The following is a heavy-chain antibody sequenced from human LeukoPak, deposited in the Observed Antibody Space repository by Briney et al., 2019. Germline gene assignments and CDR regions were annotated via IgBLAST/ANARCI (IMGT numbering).Heavy chain of an antibody. CDR1: GYTFTDFG. CDR2: SSAYNGNR. CDR3: ARDLGEDTTMIFFDF. V-gene: IGHV1-18*01. Sequence: ASVKVSCKASGYTFTDFGISWVRPAPGQGLEWMGWSSAYNGNRRYSPNVQGRVTMTVDTSTDTAYMELRSLRSDDTAMYYSARDLGEDTTMIFFDFWGQGTLVTVSS. D-gene: IGHD5-18*01. J-gene: IGHJ4*02.